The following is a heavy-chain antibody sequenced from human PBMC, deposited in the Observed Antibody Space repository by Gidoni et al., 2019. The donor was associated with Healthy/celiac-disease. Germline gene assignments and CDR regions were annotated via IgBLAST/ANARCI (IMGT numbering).Heavy chain of an antibody. V-gene: IGHV3-30*18. Sequence: QVQLVESGGGVVQPGRSLRLSCAASGFTFSSYGMHWVRQAPGKGLEWVAVISYDGSNKYYADSVKGRFTISRDNSKNTLYLQMNSLRAEDTAVYYCAKDRCSSTSCSGYMDVWGKGTTVTVSS. CDR3: AKDRCSSTSCSGYMDV. J-gene: IGHJ6*03. D-gene: IGHD2-2*01. CDR2: ISYDGSNK. CDR1: GFTFSSYG.